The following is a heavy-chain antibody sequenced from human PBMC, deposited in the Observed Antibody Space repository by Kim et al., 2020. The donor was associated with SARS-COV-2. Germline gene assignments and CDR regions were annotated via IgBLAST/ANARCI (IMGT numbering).Heavy chain of an antibody. CDR1: GFTFSSYA. CDR2: ISGSGGST. V-gene: IGHV3-23*01. J-gene: IGHJ6*02. CDR3: AKVRARLLGYYYYGMDV. D-gene: IGHD2-8*02. Sequence: GGSLRLSCAASGFTFSSYAMSWVRQAPGEGLEWVSAISGSGGSTYYADSVKGRFTISRDNSKSTLYLQMNSLRAEDTAVYYCAKVRARLLGYYYYGMDVWGQGTTVTVSS.